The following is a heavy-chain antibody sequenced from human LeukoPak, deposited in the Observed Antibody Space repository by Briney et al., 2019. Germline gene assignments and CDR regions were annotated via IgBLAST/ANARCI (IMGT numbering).Heavy chain of an antibody. CDR2: ISGSGGST. Sequence: GGSLRLSCAASGFTFSSYAMSWVRQAPGKGLEWVSAISGSGGSTYYADSVKGRFTISRDNSKNTLYLQMNSLRAEDTAVYYCAKFEFDWLSSNWFDPWGQGTLVTVSS. CDR3: AKFEFDWLSSNWFDP. J-gene: IGHJ5*02. CDR1: GFTFSSYA. D-gene: IGHD3-9*01. V-gene: IGHV3-23*01.